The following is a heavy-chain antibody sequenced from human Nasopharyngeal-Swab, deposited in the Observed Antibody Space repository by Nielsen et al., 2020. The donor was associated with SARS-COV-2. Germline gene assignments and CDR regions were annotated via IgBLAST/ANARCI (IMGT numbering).Heavy chain of an antibody. D-gene: IGHD2-21*02. Sequence: VRQMPGKGLEWVAVILYDGSNKYYADSVKGRFTISRDNAKNSLYLQMNSLRDEDTAVYFCARGCGGDCYSGFDYWGQGTLVTVSS. CDR2: ILYDGSNK. V-gene: IGHV3-33*05. J-gene: IGHJ4*02. CDR3: ARGCGGDCYSGFDY.